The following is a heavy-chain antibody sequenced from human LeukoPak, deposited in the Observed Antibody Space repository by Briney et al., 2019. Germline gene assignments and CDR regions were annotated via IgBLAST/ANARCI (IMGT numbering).Heavy chain of an antibody. CDR1: GFTFSSTW. J-gene: IGHJ4*02. D-gene: IGHD1/OR15-1a*01. CDR3: VTGLGRTDHDY. CDR2: IKRNIDGGTT. Sequence: KPGGSLRLSCAASGFTFSSTWMSWVRQAPGKWLEWVGRIKRNIDGGTTDYAEPVNGRFTISRDDSKNTLYLQMNSLKTEDTAVYYCVTGLGRTDHDYWGQGTLVTVSS. V-gene: IGHV3-15*01.